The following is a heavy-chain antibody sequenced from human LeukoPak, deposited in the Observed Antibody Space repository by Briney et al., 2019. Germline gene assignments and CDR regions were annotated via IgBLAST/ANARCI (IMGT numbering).Heavy chain of an antibody. V-gene: IGHV3-48*03. Sequence: PGGSLRLSCAASGFTFSSYEMNWVRQAPGKGLEWVSYISSSGSTIYYADSVKGRFTISRDNAKNSLYLQMNSLRAEDTAVYYCAKDYYGDYANYMDVWGKGTTVTISS. D-gene: IGHD4-17*01. CDR1: GFTFSSYE. J-gene: IGHJ6*03. CDR3: AKDYYGDYANYMDV. CDR2: ISSSGSTI.